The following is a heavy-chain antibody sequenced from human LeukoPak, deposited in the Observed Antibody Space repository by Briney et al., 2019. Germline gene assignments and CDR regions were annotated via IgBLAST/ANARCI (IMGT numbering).Heavy chain of an antibody. CDR3: DLGHTSGLFDY. Sequence: SETLSLTCTVSGGSISSSSYYWGWIRQPPGKGREWIGSLFYSGNTYYNPSLNSRVTMSVDTSKNQFSLNLSSVTAADTAVYYCDLGHTSGLFDYWGQGTLVTVSS. CDR2: LFYSGNT. J-gene: IGHJ4*02. CDR1: GGSISSSSYY. V-gene: IGHV4-39*01. D-gene: IGHD3-22*01.